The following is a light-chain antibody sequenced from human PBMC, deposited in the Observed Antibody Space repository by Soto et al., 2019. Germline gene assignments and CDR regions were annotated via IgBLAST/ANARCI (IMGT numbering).Light chain of an antibody. CDR3: QQYGSSPVT. CDR1: ESLSSAY. CDR2: GAS. J-gene: IGKJ1*01. V-gene: IGKV3-20*01. Sequence: EIVLTQSPGTLSLSPGERATLSCRASESLSSAYLAWYQQKPGQAPRLLLYGASTRATGIPDRFSGSGSGTEFTLTISRLEPEDLAVYYCQQYGSSPVTFGQGTKVEIK.